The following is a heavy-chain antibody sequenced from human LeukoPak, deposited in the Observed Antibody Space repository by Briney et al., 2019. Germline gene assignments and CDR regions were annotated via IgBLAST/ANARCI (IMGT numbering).Heavy chain of an antibody. CDR1: GGSLSSGDFC. CDR3: ARGVSSWYGEAFDI. J-gene: IGHJ3*02. CDR2: SYYSGRT. V-gene: IGHV4-30-4*08. Sequence: PSQTLSLTCTVSGGSLSSGDFCWSWIRQPPGKGLEWFRNSYYSGRTYYNPSLKSRVTISVDTSKNQFSLKLSSVTAADTAVYYCARGVSSWYGEAFDIWGQGTMVTVSS. D-gene: IGHD6-13*01.